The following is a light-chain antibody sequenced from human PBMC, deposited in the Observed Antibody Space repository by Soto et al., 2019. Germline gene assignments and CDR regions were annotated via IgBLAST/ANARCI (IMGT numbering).Light chain of an antibody. CDR3: QQRSKWPMT. Sequence: EIVLTQSPATLSLSPGERATLSCRASQSVSSYLDWYQQKPGQAPRLLIYAAFNRATGIPARFSGSGSGTDFTLTISSLEPEDFAVYYCQQRSKWPMTFGQGTKVEIK. CDR2: AAF. V-gene: IGKV3-11*01. J-gene: IGKJ1*01. CDR1: QSVSSY.